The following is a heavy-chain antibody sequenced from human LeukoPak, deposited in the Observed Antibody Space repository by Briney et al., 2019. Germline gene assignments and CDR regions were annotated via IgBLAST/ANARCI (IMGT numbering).Heavy chain of an antibody. CDR3: ARSKLAVSGNYFDY. Sequence: GGSLRLSCAASGFTFSSYSMNWVRQAPGKGLEWVANINQGGSDEYYADSVKGRFTISRDNAQNSLYLQMNSLRAEDTAVYYCARSKLAVSGNYFDYWGQGTLVTVSS. D-gene: IGHD6-19*01. CDR2: INQGGSDE. J-gene: IGHJ4*02. CDR1: GFTFSSYS. V-gene: IGHV3-7*01.